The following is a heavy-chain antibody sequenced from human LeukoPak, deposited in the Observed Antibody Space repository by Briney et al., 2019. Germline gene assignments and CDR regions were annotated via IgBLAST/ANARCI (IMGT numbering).Heavy chain of an antibody. D-gene: IGHD1-26*01. Sequence: ASVKVSCKASGYTFTNYGISWVRQAPGQGLEWMGWISAYNGNTKYAQEFQGRVTMTTDTSTSTGYMELRNLRSDDTAVYFCVREWDHTRMTFDIWGQGTMVTVSS. J-gene: IGHJ3*02. CDR2: ISAYNGNT. CDR3: VREWDHTRMTFDI. V-gene: IGHV1-18*04. CDR1: GYTFTNYG.